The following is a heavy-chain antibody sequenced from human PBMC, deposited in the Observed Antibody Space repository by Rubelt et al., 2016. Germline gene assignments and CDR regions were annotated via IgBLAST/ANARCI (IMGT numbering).Heavy chain of an antibody. Sequence: QVQLMQSGAEVKKPGASVKVSCKASGYTFTSYGISWVRQAPGQGLEWMGWMNPNSGTKGYAQKFQGGVTMTRNTTIRTAYMELSSLGSEDTAVYYCARADRLFDAFDIWGQGTMVTVSS. J-gene: IGHJ3*02. D-gene: IGHD3-22*01. V-gene: IGHV1-8*02. CDR2: MNPNSGTK. CDR1: GYTFTSYG. CDR3: ARADRLFDAFDI.